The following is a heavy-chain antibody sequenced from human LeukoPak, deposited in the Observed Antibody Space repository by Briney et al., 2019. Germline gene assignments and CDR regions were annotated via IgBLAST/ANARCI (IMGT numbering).Heavy chain of an antibody. CDR1: GFTFSSYG. CDR3: ARGEHIVVVTAAFDI. J-gene: IGHJ3*02. Sequence: GGSLRLSCAASGFTFSSYGMHWVRQAPGKGLEWVAFIRYDGSNKYYADSVKGRFTISRDNAKNSLYLQMNSLRAEDTAVYYCARGEHIVVVTAAFDIWGQGTMVTVSS. D-gene: IGHD2-21*02. CDR2: IRYDGSNK. V-gene: IGHV3-30*02.